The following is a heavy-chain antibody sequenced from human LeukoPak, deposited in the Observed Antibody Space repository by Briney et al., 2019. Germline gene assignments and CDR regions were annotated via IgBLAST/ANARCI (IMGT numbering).Heavy chain of an antibody. Sequence: GASVKVSCKASGYTFTSYDINWVRQAPGQGLEWMGIINPSGGSTSYAQKFQGRVTMTRDTSTSTVYMELSSLRSEDTAVYYCAKTDMVRGTGMDVWGQGTTVTVSS. CDR2: INPSGGST. D-gene: IGHD3-10*01. J-gene: IGHJ6*02. CDR3: AKTDMVRGTGMDV. CDR1: GYTFTSYD. V-gene: IGHV1-46*01.